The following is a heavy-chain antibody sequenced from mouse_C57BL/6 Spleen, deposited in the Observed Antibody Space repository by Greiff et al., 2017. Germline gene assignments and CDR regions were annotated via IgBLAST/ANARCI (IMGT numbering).Heavy chain of an antibody. CDR2: IDPENGDT. CDR3: TTCADAY. Sequence: VQLQQSGAELVRPGASVKLSCTASGFNIKDDYMHWVKQRPEQGLEWIGWIDPENGDTEYASKFQGKATITADTASNTSYRQLSSLTSEDTAVYCCTTCADAYWGQGTLVTVSA. CDR1: GFNIKDDY. V-gene: IGHV14-4*01. J-gene: IGHJ3*01.